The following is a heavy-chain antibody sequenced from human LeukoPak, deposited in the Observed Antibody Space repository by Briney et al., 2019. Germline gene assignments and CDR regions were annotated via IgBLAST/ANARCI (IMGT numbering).Heavy chain of an antibody. D-gene: IGHD4-17*01. CDR1: GGSISTSNYY. CDR2: IYYSGST. Sequence: SETLSLTCTVSGGSISTSNYYWGWIRQPPGKGLEWIGSIYYSGSTYYNSSLKSRVTISVDTSKNQFSLKLSSVTAADTAVYYCARRNLDYGDYGGDFGYWGQGTLVTVSS. CDR3: ARRNLDYGDYGGDFGY. V-gene: IGHV4-39*07. J-gene: IGHJ4*02.